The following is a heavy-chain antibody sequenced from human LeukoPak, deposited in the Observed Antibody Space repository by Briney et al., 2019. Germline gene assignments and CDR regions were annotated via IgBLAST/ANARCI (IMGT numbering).Heavy chain of an antibody. V-gene: IGHV3-48*01. Sequence: GGSLRLSCAASGFTFSSYSMSSSSTIYYADSVKGRFTISRDNAKNSLYLQMNSLRAEDTAVYYCASRQDYGDSDYWGQGTLVTVSS. CDR3: ASRQDYGDSDY. CDR2: SSSTI. CDR1: GFTFSSYS. J-gene: IGHJ4*02. D-gene: IGHD4-17*01.